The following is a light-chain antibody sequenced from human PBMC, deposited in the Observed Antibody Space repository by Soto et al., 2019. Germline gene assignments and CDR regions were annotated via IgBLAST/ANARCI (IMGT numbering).Light chain of an antibody. CDR2: DAF. V-gene: IGKV3-11*01. J-gene: IGKJ4*01. Sequence: MLTQSPATLSLSSGERATPSCRDSQSVSSSLAWYQQHPGQAPRLLIYDAFHKATGIPARFSGSGSGTDFTLTISSLEPEDFAVYYCQQRYSSPLTFGGGTKVEIK. CDR1: QSVSSS. CDR3: QQRYSSPLT.